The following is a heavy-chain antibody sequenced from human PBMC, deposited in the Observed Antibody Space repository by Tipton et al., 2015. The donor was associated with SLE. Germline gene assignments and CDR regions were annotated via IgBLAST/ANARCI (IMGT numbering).Heavy chain of an antibody. V-gene: IGHV3-11*04. Sequence: SLRLSCAASGFTFSDDYMSWIRQAPGKGLEWVSYISSSGTTIYYADSVKGRFTISRDNAKNSLYLQMNSLRAEDTAVYYCARHSQGHIVVGDFDSWGQGTLVTVSS. J-gene: IGHJ4*02. CDR2: ISSSGTTI. CDR1: GFTFSDDY. D-gene: IGHD2-2*01. CDR3: ARHSQGHIVVGDFDS.